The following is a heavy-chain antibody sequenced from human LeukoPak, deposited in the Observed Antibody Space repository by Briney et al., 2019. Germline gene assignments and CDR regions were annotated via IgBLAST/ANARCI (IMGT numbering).Heavy chain of an antibody. D-gene: IGHD3-10*01. V-gene: IGHV1-46*01. CDR1: GYTFTSYY. CDR2: INPSGGST. Sequence: ASVKVSCKASGYTFTSYYMHWVRQAPGQGLEWMGIINPSGGSTSYAQKFQGRVTMTRDTSTSTVYMELSSLRSEDTAVYYCARDMGYYGSGSYQSLDYFVYWGQGTLVTVSS. J-gene: IGHJ4*02. CDR3: ARDMGYYGSGSYQSLDYFVY.